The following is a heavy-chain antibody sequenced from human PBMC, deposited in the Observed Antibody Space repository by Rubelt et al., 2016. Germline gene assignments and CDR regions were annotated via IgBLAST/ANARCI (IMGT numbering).Heavy chain of an antibody. CDR1: GGSISSDNYY. V-gene: IGHV4-31*03. CDR3: ASVYGGVGYSLFV. D-gene: IGHD6-13*01. Sequence: QVQLQESGPGLVKPSQTLSLTCTVSGGSISSDNYYWNWIRQLPGKGLEWIGYIYDSGSTHYNPSLKSRVTISVDTSKNQFSLTVGSGTAADTAVYYCASVYGGVGYSLFVCGQGTTVTVSS. J-gene: IGHJ6*02. CDR2: IYDSGST.